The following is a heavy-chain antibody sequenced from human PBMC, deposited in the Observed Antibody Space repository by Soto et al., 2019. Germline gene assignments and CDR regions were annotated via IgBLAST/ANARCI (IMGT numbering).Heavy chain of an antibody. J-gene: IGHJ5*02. CDR2: TYYSGST. D-gene: IGHD2-15*01. CDR3: ARDRGCSGGSCYPKGVWFDP. Sequence: SETLSLTCTVSGGSISSYYWSWIRQPPGKGLEWIGYTYYSGSTNYNPSLKSRVTISVDTSKNQFSLKLSSVTAADTAVYYCARDRGCSGGSCYPKGVWFDPWGQGTLVTVSS. CDR1: GGSISSYY. V-gene: IGHV4-59*01.